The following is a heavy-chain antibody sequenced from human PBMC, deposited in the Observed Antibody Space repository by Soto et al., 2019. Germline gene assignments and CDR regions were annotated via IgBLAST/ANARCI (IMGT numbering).Heavy chain of an antibody. D-gene: IGHD2-15*01. CDR2: ISAYNGNT. V-gene: IGHV1-18*01. CDR1: GYTFTSYG. CDR3: ARAMRLGYCSGGSCYNYFDY. J-gene: IGHJ4*02. Sequence: QVPLVQSGAEVKKPGASVKVSCKASGYTFTSYGISWVRQAPGQGLEWMGWISAYNGNTNYAQKLQGRVTMTTDTSTSTAYMELRSLRSDDTAVYYCARAMRLGYCSGGSCYNYFDYWGQGTLVTVSS.